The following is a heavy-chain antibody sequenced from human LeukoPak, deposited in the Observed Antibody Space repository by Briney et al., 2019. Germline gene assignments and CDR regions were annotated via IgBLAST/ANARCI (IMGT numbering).Heavy chain of an antibody. D-gene: IGHD4-17*01. Sequence: GGSLRLSCVASRITLSSYSMNWVRQAPGKGLEWVSYISTSSTTIYYADSVKGRFTISRDNAKNSLYLQMNSLRDEDTAVYYCARRHGDYLGGFEYWGKGTLVTVSS. J-gene: IGHJ4*02. CDR2: ISTSSTTI. CDR3: ARRHGDYLGGFEY. V-gene: IGHV3-48*02. CDR1: RITLSSYS.